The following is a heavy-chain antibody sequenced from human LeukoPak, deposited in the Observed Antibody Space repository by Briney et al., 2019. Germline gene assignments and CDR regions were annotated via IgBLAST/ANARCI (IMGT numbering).Heavy chain of an antibody. CDR3: ARIGIRAAGRHYYAMDV. Sequence: SETLSLTCTVSGDSISRDDYSWSWIRQPPGKGLERIGYIYDSGSTYYNPSLKSRVTTSVDTSKNQFSLKLNSVTAADTAVYYCARIGIRAAGRHYYAMDVWGQGTTVTVSS. J-gene: IGHJ6*02. D-gene: IGHD6-13*01. CDR2: IYDSGST. V-gene: IGHV4-30-4*01. CDR1: GDSISRDDYS.